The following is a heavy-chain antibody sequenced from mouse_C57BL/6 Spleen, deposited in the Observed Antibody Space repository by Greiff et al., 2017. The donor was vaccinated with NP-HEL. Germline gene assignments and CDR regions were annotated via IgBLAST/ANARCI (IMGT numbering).Heavy chain of an antibody. J-gene: IGHJ3*01. CDR1: GFNIKDDY. D-gene: IGHD1-1*01. CDR3: TWYYGPFAY. CDR2: IDPENGAT. Sequence: EVQLQQSGAELVRPGASVKLSCTASGFNIKDDYMHWVKQRPEQGLEWIGWIDPENGATEYASKFQGKATITADTSSNTAYLQLSSLPSEDTAVYYCTWYYGPFAYWGQGTLVTVSA. V-gene: IGHV14-4*01.